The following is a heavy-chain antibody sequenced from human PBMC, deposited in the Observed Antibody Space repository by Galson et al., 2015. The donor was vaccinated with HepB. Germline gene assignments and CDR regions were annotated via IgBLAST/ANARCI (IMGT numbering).Heavy chain of an antibody. CDR2: IYSGGRI. J-gene: IGHJ6*02. V-gene: IGHV3-53*01. CDR3: ARGGLRDYPIYGSGSNEGAGMDV. D-gene: IGHD3-10*01. CDR1: GFTVSGNY. Sequence: SLRLSCAASGFTVSGNYMSWVRQAPGKGLEWVSVIYSGGRIYYADSVKGRFTISRDNSKNTLYLQMSSLRAEDTAVYYCARGGLRDYPIYGSGSNEGAGMDVWGQGTTVTVSS.